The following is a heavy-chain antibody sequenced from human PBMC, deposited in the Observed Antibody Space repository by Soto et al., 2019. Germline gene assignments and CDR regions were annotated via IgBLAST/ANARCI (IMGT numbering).Heavy chain of an antibody. CDR3: ARDPNYGLNSWFDP. CDR1: GFTFSSYS. J-gene: IGHJ5*02. D-gene: IGHD3-10*01. CDR2: ISSSSSYI. Sequence: PGGSLRLSCAASGFTFSSYSMNWVRQAPGKGLEWVSSISSSSSYIYYADSVKGRFTISRDNAKNSLYLQMNSLRAEDTAVYYCARDPNYGLNSWFDPWGQGTLVTVSS. V-gene: IGHV3-21*01.